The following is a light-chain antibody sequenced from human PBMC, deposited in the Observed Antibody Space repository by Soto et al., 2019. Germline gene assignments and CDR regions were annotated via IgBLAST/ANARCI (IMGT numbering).Light chain of an antibody. J-gene: IGKJ4*01. Sequence: DIQMTQSPSSLSASVGDRVTITCRACQGISNYLAWYQQKPGKVPKLLIYAASTLQSGVPSRFSGSGSGTDFTLNISSLQPEDVATYYWQKHNSAPLTVGGGTKVEIK. V-gene: IGKV1-27*01. CDR1: QGISNY. CDR2: AAS. CDR3: QKHNSAPLT.